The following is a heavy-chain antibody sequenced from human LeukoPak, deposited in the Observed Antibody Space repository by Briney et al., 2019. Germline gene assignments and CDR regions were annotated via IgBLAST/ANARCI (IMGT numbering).Heavy chain of an antibody. CDR1: GSTFSDYD. J-gene: IGHJ4*02. CDR2: ISYLSSHV. CDR3: GRAFPPLRTSSAGDL. V-gene: IGHV3-21*01. Sequence: KAGGSLRLSCSASGSTFSDYDMNWVRQAPGKGLEWVSSISYLSSHVYYGDSVKGRFSVSRDNAKNSLYLQMNSLGAEDTAIYYCGRAFPPLRTSSAGDLWGQGILVTVSS. D-gene: IGHD3-16*01.